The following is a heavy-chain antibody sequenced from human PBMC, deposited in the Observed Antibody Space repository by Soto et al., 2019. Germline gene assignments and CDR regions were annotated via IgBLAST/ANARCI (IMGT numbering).Heavy chain of an antibody. Sequence: PGGSLRLSCAASGFTFSTYAMHWVRQAPGKGLEWVAVISYDGTNKYYADSVKGRFTISRDNSKNTLYLQMDSLRAEDTAVYYCARDMRVVPAYYFDYWGQGTLVTVSS. J-gene: IGHJ4*02. CDR1: GFTFSTYA. V-gene: IGHV3-30-3*01. CDR2: ISYDGTNK. CDR3: ARDMRVVPAYYFDY. D-gene: IGHD2-15*01.